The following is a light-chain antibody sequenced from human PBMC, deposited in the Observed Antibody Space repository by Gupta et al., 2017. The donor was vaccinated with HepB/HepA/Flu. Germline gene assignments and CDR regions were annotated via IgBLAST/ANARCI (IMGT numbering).Light chain of an antibody. Sequence: QSVLTQPPSASGTPGQRVTVSCSGSSSNIGSNTVNWYQQLPGTAPKLLIFGNHHRPSVGPDRFSGSKSGTSASLAISGLQSEDEADYYCAAGDASGYVFGTGTKVSVL. CDR2: GNH. CDR3: AAGDASGYV. J-gene: IGLJ1*01. V-gene: IGLV1-44*01. CDR1: SSNIGSNT.